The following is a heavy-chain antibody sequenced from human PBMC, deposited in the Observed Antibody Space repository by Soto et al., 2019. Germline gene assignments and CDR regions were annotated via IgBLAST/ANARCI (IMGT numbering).Heavy chain of an antibody. CDR1: GFTFNNYW. Sequence: DVQLVESGGGLVQPGGSLRLYCAASGFTFNNYWMHWVRQVPGNGLVWVSRINSDGSSTYYADSVKGRFTMSRDNAKHTLYLQMNSLRAEDTAVYYCAREYSSGSFDYWGQGTLVSVSS. D-gene: IGHD6-19*01. CDR3: AREYSSGSFDY. CDR2: INSDGSST. J-gene: IGHJ4*02. V-gene: IGHV3-74*01.